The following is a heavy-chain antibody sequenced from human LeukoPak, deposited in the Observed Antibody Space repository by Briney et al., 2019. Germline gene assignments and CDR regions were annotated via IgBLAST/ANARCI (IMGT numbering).Heavy chain of an antibody. CDR1: AGTSGSYA. CDR3: ARVDSSSWYVAFDY. D-gene: IGHD6-13*01. V-gene: IGHV1-69*06. CDR2: TIPIVGTA. Sequence: SVNVSCKASAGTSGSYAISWVRQLPGQWLEWMGGTIPIVGTANYAQKVQGRVTITADKSTSTAYMELSSLRSEDTAVYYCARVDSSSWYVAFDYWGQGTLVTVSS. J-gene: IGHJ4*02.